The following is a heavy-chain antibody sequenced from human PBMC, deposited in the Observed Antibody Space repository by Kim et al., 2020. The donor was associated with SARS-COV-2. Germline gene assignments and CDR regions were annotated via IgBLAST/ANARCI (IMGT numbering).Heavy chain of an antibody. CDR2: IKQDGSEK. CDR3: ARRRGLGAPMVHFDY. Sequence: GGSLRLSCAASGFTFSSYWMSWVRQAPGKGLEWVANIKQDGSEKYYVDSVKGRFTISRDNAKNSLYLQMNSLRAEDTAVYYCARRRGLGAPMVHFDYRGQGTLVTVSS. CDR1: GFTFSSYW. J-gene: IGHJ4*02. V-gene: IGHV3-7*03. D-gene: IGHD1-26*01.